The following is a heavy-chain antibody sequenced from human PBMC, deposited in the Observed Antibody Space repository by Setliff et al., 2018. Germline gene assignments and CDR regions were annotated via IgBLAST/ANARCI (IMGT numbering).Heavy chain of an antibody. V-gene: IGHV1-18*01. CDR3: ARHRLSYTAARPRYFDY. J-gene: IGHJ4*02. D-gene: IGHD6-6*01. CDR2: ISAYNGNT. CDR1: GYTFTSYG. Sequence: ASVKVSCKASGYTFTSYGISWVRQAPGQGLEWMGWISAYNGNTNYAQKLQGRVTMTTDTSTSTAYMELRSLRSDDTAVYYCARHRLSYTAARPRYFDYWGRGTLVTVSS.